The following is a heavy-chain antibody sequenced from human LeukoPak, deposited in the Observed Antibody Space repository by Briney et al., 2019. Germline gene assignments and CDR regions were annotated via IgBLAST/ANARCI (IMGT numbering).Heavy chain of an antibody. CDR3: ARGGYCSSTSCYLVDYYYGMDV. D-gene: IGHD2-2*01. CDR2: INPSGGST. CDR1: GYTFTSYY. V-gene: IGHV1-46*01. Sequence: GASVKVSCKASGYTFTSYYMHWVRQAPGQGLEWMGIINPSGGSTSYAQKFQGRVTMTRDTSTSTVCMELSSLRSEDTAVYYCARGGYCSSTSCYLVDYYYGMDVWGQGTTVTVSS. J-gene: IGHJ6*01.